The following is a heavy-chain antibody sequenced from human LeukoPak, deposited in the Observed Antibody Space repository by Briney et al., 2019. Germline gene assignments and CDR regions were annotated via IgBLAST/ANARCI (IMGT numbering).Heavy chain of an antibody. J-gene: IGHJ4*02. CDR1: GYTFTGYY. D-gene: IGHD3-10*01. CDR3: ASGYYYGSGSYQFDY. CDR2: INPNRGGT. V-gene: IGHV1-2*02. Sequence: ASVKVSCKASGYTFTGYYMHWVRQAPGQGLEWMGWINPNRGGTNYAKKFQGRVTMTRDTSISTGYIELSRLRSDDTAVYYCASGYYYGSGSYQFDYWGQGTLVTVSS.